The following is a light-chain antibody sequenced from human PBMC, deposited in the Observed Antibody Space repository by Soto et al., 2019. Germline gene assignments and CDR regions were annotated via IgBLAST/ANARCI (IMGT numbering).Light chain of an antibody. CDR2: EGS. V-gene: IGLV2-23*01. CDR1: SSDVGSYNL. J-gene: IGLJ2*01. CDR3: SSYAGSSTYVV. Sequence: QSALTQPASVSGSPGQSITISCTGTSSDVGSYNLVSWYQQHPGKAPKLMIYEGSKGPSGVSNRFSGSKSGNTASLTISGLQAEDEADYYCSSYAGSSTYVVFGGGTTLTVL.